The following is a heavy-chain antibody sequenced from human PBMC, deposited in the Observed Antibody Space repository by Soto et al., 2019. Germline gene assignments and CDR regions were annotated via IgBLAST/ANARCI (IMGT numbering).Heavy chain of an antibody. CDR3: AGDPHEFWTSYRFDP. D-gene: IGHD3-3*01. Sequence: GASVKVSCKTSGYTFNTYGINWVRQAPGQGLELMGWISAYDGKTTYAEKFQGRVTLTTDTSTSTAYMELRSLRSDDTAIYYCAGDPHEFWTSYRFDPWGQGTPVTVSS. CDR1: GYTFNTYG. J-gene: IGHJ5*02. V-gene: IGHV1-18*01. CDR2: ISAYDGKT.